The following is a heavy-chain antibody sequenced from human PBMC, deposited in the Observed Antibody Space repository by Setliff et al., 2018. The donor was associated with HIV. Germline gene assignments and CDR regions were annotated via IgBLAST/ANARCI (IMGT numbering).Heavy chain of an antibody. CDR2: ISPQNGNT. D-gene: IGHD3-22*01. V-gene: IGHV1-18*01. CDR1: GYRFTNYG. Sequence: ASVKVSCKASGYRFTNYGISWVRQAPGQGLEWMAWISPQNGNTEFAQKFHHRVSMTADRSSNRAYMELRSLTFEDTAIYYCARDGRFDYDSSGYAGPEFDQWGQGTLVTVTS. CDR3: ARDGRFDYDSSGYAGPEFDQ. J-gene: IGHJ4*02.